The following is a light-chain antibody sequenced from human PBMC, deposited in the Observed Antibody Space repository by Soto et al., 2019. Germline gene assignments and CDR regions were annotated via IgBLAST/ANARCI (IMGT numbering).Light chain of an antibody. Sequence: EIVLTQSPCTLSLSPGERATLSCRASQNVYSYVAWYQQKIGQAPRLLIYDVSNRATDIPARFSGTGSGTDFTLTITRLEPEDFAVFYCQQYGSSEIIFGQGTRLEIK. J-gene: IGKJ5*01. CDR2: DVS. CDR1: QNVYSY. CDR3: QQYGSSEII. V-gene: IGKV3-11*01.